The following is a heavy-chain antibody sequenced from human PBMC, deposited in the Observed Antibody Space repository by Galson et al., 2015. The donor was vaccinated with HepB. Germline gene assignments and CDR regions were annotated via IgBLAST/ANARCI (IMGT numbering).Heavy chain of an antibody. Sequence: SLRLSCAASGFTFSSYSMNWVRQAPGKGLEWVSSISSSSSYIYYADSVKGRFTISRDNAKNSLYLQMNSLRAEDTAVYYCARDPVGATAWGYWGQGTLVTVSS. CDR2: ISSSSSYI. D-gene: IGHD1-26*01. V-gene: IGHV3-21*01. CDR1: GFTFSSYS. CDR3: ARDPVGATAWGY. J-gene: IGHJ4*02.